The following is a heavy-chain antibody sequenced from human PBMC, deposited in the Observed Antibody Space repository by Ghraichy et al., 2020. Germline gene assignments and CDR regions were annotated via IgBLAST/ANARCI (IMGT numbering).Heavy chain of an antibody. J-gene: IGHJ4*02. CDR3: ASMVVTALDY. CDR2: IWYDGSNK. V-gene: IGHV3-33*01. Sequence: SLRLSCAASGFTFSSYGMHWVRQAPGKGLEWVAIIWYDGSNKYYADSVKGRFTISRDNSKNTLYLEMNSLRAEDTAVYYCASMVVTALDYWGQGTLVTVSS. CDR1: GFTFSSYG. D-gene: IGHD2-21*02.